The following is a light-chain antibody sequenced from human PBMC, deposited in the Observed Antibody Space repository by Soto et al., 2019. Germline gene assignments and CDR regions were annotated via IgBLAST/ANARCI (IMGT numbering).Light chain of an antibody. CDR2: STT. V-gene: IGLV7-46*01. Sequence: QAVVTQEPSRTVAPGGTVTLTCGSSTGAVTSRHYPYWFQQKPRQAPRTLIYSTTNKHSWTPARFSGSLLGDNAALTLSGAQPEDEADYYCLLSYSGVGGVFGGGTKLTVL. CDR1: TGAVTSRHY. J-gene: IGLJ2*01. CDR3: LLSYSGVGGV.